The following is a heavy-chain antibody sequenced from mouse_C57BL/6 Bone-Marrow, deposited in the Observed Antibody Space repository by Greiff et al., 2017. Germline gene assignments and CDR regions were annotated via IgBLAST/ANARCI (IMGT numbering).Heavy chain of an antibody. CDR1: GFTFSDYG. CDR3: ARGGLYGYDWYFDV. V-gene: IGHV5-17*01. CDR2: ISSGSSTI. J-gene: IGHJ1*03. D-gene: IGHD2-2*01. Sequence: EVKLVESGGGLVKPGGSLKLSCAASGFTFSDYGMHWVRQAPEKGLEWVAYISSGSSTIYSADTVKGRFTISRDNAKNTLFLQMTSLRSEDTAMYYCARGGLYGYDWYFDVWGTGTTVTVSS.